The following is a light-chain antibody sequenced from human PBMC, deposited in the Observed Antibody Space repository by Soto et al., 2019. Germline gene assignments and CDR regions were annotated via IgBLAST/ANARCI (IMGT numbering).Light chain of an antibody. CDR1: SSDVGGYNY. Sequence: QSALTQPPSASGSPAQSVTISCTGTSSDVGGYNYVSWYQQHPGKAPKLMIYEVSKRPSGVPDRFSGSKSGNTASLTVSGLQAEDEADYYCSSYAGSTLYVFGTGTKVTVL. CDR2: EVS. CDR3: SSYAGSTLYV. J-gene: IGLJ1*01. V-gene: IGLV2-8*01.